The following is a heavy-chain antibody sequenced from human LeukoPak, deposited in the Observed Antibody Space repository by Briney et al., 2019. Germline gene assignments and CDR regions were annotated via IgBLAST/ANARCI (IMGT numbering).Heavy chain of an antibody. D-gene: IGHD6-13*01. CDR2: IKQDGSEK. Sequence: PGGSLRLSCAASGFTFSNYWMGWVRQAPGKGLEWVANIKQDGSEKYYVDSVKGRFTISRDNAKNSLYLQMNSLRAEDTAVYYCARVANSSSWYSWYYYYGMDVWGQGTTVTVSS. V-gene: IGHV3-7*01. J-gene: IGHJ6*02. CDR1: GFTFSNYW. CDR3: ARVANSSSWYSWYYYYGMDV.